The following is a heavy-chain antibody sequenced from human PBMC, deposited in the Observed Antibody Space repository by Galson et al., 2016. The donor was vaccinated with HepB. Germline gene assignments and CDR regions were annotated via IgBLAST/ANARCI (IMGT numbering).Heavy chain of an antibody. J-gene: IGHJ3*01. CDR1: GASISSYY. CDR2: IYYSGTS. CDR3: SGGFDAFDF. V-gene: IGHV4-59*08. Sequence: ETLSLTCTVSGASISSYYWSWIRQTPGKGLEWIGFIYYSGTSNHNPSLKSRVTISLNKSSNEFSLNLTSVTAADSAVYYCSGGFDAFDFWGHGTMVTVSS. D-gene: IGHD5-12*01.